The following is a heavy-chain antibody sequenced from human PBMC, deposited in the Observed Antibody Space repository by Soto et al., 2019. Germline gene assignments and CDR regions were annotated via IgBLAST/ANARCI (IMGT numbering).Heavy chain of an antibody. CDR3: ARVADCTYSSNCNGRAAFDM. Sequence: EVQLVESGGGLAQPEGSLRLSCAASGFTLSSHWMRWVRQAPGKGLVWVSRINRDGSTINYDDSVRGRYTISRDNAKNTLSLQMNSLRAEDTAVYYCARVADCTYSSNCNGRAAFDMWGQGTMVTVSS. D-gene: IGHD6-13*01. CDR1: GFTLSSHW. V-gene: IGHV3-74*01. J-gene: IGHJ3*02. CDR2: INRDGSTI.